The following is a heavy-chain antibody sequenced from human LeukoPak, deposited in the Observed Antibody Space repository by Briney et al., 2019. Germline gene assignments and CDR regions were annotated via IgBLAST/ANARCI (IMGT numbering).Heavy chain of an antibody. CDR2: INWNGGST. CDR1: GFTFDDYG. CDR3: ARGSQGALDYMDV. J-gene: IGHJ6*03. Sequence: SGGSLRLSCAAPGFTFDDYGMSWVRQAPGKGLEWVSGINWNGGSTGYADSVKGRFTISRDNAKNSLYLQMNSLRAEDTALYYCARGSQGALDYMDVWGKGTTVTVSS. V-gene: IGHV3-20*04. D-gene: IGHD1-26*01.